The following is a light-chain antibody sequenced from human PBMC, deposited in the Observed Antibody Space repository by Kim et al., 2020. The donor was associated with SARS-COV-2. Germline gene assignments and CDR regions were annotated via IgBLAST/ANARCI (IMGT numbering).Light chain of an antibody. V-gene: IGKV1-33*01. CDR1: EDIGNH. Sequence: ASVGDRITITCKASEDIGNHLNWFQQKPGKAPKRLIDDVSTLERGVPTRCSGGISGTDYTFTISSLQPEDIATYFCQQYEDLPYTFGRGTKLEI. J-gene: IGKJ2*01. CDR3: QQYEDLPYT. CDR2: DVS.